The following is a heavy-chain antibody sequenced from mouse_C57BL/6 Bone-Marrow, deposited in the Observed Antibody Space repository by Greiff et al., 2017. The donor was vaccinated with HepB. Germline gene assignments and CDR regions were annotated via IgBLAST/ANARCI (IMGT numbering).Heavy chain of an antibody. Sequence: QVQLQQPGAELVKPGASVKLSCKASGYTFTSYWMHWVKQRPGQGLEWIGMIHPNSGSTNYNEKFKSKATLTVDKSSSTAYMQLSSLTSEDSAVYYCARRRMYYYGSSSVSVDYWGQGTTLPVSS. D-gene: IGHD1-1*01. CDR1: GYTFTSYW. CDR3: ARRRMYYYGSSSVSVDY. V-gene: IGHV1-64*01. J-gene: IGHJ2*01. CDR2: IHPNSGST.